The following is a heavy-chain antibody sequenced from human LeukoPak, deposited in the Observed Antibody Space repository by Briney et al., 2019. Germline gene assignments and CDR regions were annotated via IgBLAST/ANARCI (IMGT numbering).Heavy chain of an antibody. Sequence: ASVKVSCKASGYTFTGYYMHWVRQAPGQGLEWMGWINPNSGGTNYAQKFQGRVTMTRDTSISTAYMELSRLRSDDTAVYYCARTQVYYDILTGYYGYWGQETLVTVSS. J-gene: IGHJ4*02. CDR3: ARTQVYYDILTGYYGY. D-gene: IGHD3-9*01. CDR2: INPNSGGT. CDR1: GYTFTGYY. V-gene: IGHV1-2*02.